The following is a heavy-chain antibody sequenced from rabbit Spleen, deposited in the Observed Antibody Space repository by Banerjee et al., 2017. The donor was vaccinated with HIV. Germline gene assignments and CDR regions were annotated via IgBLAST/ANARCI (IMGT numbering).Heavy chain of an antibody. CDR3: ARDRGSGSNLYTITRLDF. CDR2: IYTGSSGST. J-gene: IGHJ3*01. V-gene: IGHV1S45*01. D-gene: IGHD8-1*01. CDR1: GFSFSSSYW. Sequence: QEQLEESGGDLVKPEGSLTFTCTASGFSFSSSYWIHWVRQAPGKGLEWIACIYTGSSGSTYYADWAKGRFTSSKTSSTTVTLQMTSLTAADTATYFCARDRGSGSNLYTITRLDFWGQGTLVTVS.